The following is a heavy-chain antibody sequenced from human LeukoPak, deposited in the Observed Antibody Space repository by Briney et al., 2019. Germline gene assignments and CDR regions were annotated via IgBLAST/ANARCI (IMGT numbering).Heavy chain of an antibody. CDR2: ITPNTGGT. CDR3: ARAARVSYYDNSPQGMDV. D-gene: IGHD3-22*01. CDR1: GYTFTGYF. V-gene: IGHV1-2*02. J-gene: IGHJ6*02. Sequence: GASVKVSCKASGYTFTGYFMHRVRQAPGQGLEWMGWITPNTGGTNYAQKFQGRVTMTRDTSISTAYMQLSRLRSDDTAVYYCARAARVSYYDNSPQGMDVWGLGTTVTVSS.